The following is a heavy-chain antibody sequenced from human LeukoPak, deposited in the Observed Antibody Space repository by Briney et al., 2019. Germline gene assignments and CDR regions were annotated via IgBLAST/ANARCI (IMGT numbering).Heavy chain of an antibody. Sequence: GASVKVSCKASGGTFSSYAISWVRQAPGQGLEWMGGIIPIFGTANYAQKFQGRVTITTDESTSTAYMELSSLRSEDSAVYYCARDLAYGDQYYFDYWGQGTLVTVSS. V-gene: IGHV1-69*05. CDR1: GGTFSSYA. J-gene: IGHJ4*02. CDR3: ARDLAYGDQYYFDY. CDR2: IIPIFGTA. D-gene: IGHD4-17*01.